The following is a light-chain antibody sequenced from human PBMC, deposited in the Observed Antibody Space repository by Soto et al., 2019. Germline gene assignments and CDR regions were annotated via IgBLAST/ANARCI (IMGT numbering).Light chain of an antibody. CDR1: QSISSW. CDR3: QQYNSSRT. Sequence: DIQMTQSPSTLSASVGDRVTITCRASQSISSWLAWYQQKPGKAPKLLIYDASSLESGVPSRLSGSGSGTEFTLTISSLQPDDFATYYCQQYNSSRTFGQGTRLEIK. CDR2: DAS. J-gene: IGKJ5*01. V-gene: IGKV1-5*01.